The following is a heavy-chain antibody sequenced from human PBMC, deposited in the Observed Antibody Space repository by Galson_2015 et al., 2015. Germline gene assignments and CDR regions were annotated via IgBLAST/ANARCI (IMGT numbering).Heavy chain of an antibody. CDR3: ARGVTYYDFWSGLLYYYYGMDV. J-gene: IGHJ6*02. Sequence: YWSWIRQPPGKGLEWIGYIYYSGSTNYNPSLKSRVTISVDTSKNQFSLKLSSVTAADTAVYYCARGVTYYDFWSGLLYYYYGMDVWGQGTTVTVSS. CDR1: Y. CDR2: IYYSGST. V-gene: IGHV4-59*01. D-gene: IGHD3-3*01.